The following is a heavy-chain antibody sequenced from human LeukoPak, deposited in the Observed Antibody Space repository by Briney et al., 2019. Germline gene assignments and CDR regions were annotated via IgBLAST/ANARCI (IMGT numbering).Heavy chain of an antibody. CDR2: IKSKANGGTA. CDR1: GFTFGDYA. Sequence: PGGSLSLFCTPSGFTFGDYAISWVRQAPGEGLEWVGFIKSKANGGTAEYAASVKGRFTISREHSKSVADLEMNSLKTEDTAVYYCSGQVNWGQGTMVTVSS. CDR3: SGQVN. J-gene: IGHJ3*01. V-gene: IGHV3-49*04.